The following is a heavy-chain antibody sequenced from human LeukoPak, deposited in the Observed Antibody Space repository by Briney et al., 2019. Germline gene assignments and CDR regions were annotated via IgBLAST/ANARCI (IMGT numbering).Heavy chain of an antibody. Sequence: GASVKVSCKASGGTFSSYAISWVRQAPGQGLEWMGRIIPILGIANYAQKFQGRVTITADKSTSTAYMELSSLRSEDTAVYYCARPYYYDSSAYPPAEYCQHWGQGTLVTVSS. D-gene: IGHD3-22*01. CDR3: ARPYYYDSSAYPPAEYCQH. CDR2: IIPILGIA. CDR1: GGTFSSYA. V-gene: IGHV1-69*04. J-gene: IGHJ1*01.